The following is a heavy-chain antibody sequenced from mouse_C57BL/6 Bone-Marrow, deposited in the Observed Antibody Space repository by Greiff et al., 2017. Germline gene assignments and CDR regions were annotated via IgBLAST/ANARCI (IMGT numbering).Heavy chain of an antibody. Sequence: VQLQQSGAELARPGASVNLSCKASGYTFTSYGLSWVNHPTGQGLDSFGEIYPSSGNTYYNEKFKGKATLTADKSSSTAYMELRSLTSEDSAVYFCARKRIYDCRYFDYWGQGTTLTVSS. V-gene: IGHV1-81*01. D-gene: IGHD2-12*01. CDR2: IYPSSGNT. CDR1: GYTFTSYG. J-gene: IGHJ2*01. CDR3: ARKRIYDCRYFDY.